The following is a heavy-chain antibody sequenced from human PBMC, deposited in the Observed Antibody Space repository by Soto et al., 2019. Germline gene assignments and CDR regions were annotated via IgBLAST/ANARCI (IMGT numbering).Heavy chain of an antibody. Sequence: PSETLSLTCTVSGGSISSGGYYWSWIRQPPGTGLECIGYIYYTGTTHYNPSLKSRVTISIDTSKNQFYLNLTSVTAADTAIYYCATRFYSSGVLFDYWGPGTQVTVSS. CDR3: ATRFYSSGVLFDY. CDR2: IYYTGTT. V-gene: IGHV4-61*08. D-gene: IGHD3-10*01. CDR1: GGSISSGGYY. J-gene: IGHJ4*02.